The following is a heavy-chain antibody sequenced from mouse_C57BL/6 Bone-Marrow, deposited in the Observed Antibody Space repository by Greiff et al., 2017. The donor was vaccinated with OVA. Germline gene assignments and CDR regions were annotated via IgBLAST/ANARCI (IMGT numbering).Heavy chain of an antibody. D-gene: IGHD1-1*01. Sequence: EVQGVESGGDLVKPGGSLKLSCAASGFTFSSYGMSWVRQTPDKRLEWVATISSGGSYTYYPDSVKGRFTISRDNAKNTLYLQMSSLKSEDTAMYYCARVYYGSFAYWGQGTLVTVSA. CDR1: GFTFSSYG. CDR2: ISSGGSYT. V-gene: IGHV5-6*01. J-gene: IGHJ3*01. CDR3: ARVYYGSFAY.